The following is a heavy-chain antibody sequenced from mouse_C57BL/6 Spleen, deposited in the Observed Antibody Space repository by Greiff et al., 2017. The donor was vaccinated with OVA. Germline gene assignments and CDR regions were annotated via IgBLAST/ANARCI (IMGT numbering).Heavy chain of an antibody. CDR2: IDPEDGDT. J-gene: IGHJ4*01. CDR3: TPYGSSYYAMDY. V-gene: IGHV14-1*01. Sequence: EVMLVESGAELVRPGASVKLSCTASGFNIKDYYMHWVKQRPEQGLEWIGRIDPEDGDTEYAPKFQGKATMTADTSSNTAYLQLSSLTSEDTAVYYCTPYGSSYYAMDYWGQGTSVTVSS. D-gene: IGHD1-1*01. CDR1: GFNIKDYY.